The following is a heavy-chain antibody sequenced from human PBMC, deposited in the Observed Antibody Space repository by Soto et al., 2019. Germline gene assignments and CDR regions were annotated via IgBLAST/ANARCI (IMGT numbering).Heavy chain of an antibody. CDR3: ARQREWELLGDIGLNWFDP. Sequence: QLQLQESGPGLVKPSETLSLTCTVSGGSISSSSYYWGWIRQPPGKGLEWIGSIYYSGSTYYNPSLKSRVTISVDTSKNQFSLKLSSVTAADTAVYYCARQREWELLGDIGLNWFDPWGQGTLVTVSS. V-gene: IGHV4-39*01. CDR1: GGSISSSSYY. J-gene: IGHJ5*02. D-gene: IGHD1-26*01. CDR2: IYYSGST.